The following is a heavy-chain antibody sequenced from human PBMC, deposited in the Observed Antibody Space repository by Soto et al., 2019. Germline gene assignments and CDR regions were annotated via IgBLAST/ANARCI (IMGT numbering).Heavy chain of an antibody. V-gene: IGHV3-23*01. CDR3: AKDIRPIRVVVITGSYVGY. CDR1: GFTFSSYS. D-gene: IGHD3-22*01. CDR2: ISGSGGST. J-gene: IGHJ4*02. Sequence: PGGSLRLSCAASGFTFSSYSMSWVRQAPGKGLEWVSAISGSGGSTYYADSVKGRFTISRDNSKNTLYLQMNSLRAEDTAVYYCAKDIRPIRVVVITGSYVGYGGRGTLVTV.